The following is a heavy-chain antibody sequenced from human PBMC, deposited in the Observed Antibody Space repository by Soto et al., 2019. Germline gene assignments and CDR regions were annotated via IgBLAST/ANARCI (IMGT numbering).Heavy chain of an antibody. CDR1: GFTFSIYG. CDR3: ARAVGHFDY. D-gene: IGHD3-16*01. CDR2: IWNDGSNK. V-gene: IGHV3-33*01. J-gene: IGHJ4*02. Sequence: QVQLVESGGGVVQPGRSLRLSCAASGFTFSIYGMHWVRQAPGKGLEWVAVIWNDGSNKYYGDSVKGRFTISRDNSKNTMYLHINGLRADDPAVYHCARAVGHFDYWGQGTLVTVSS.